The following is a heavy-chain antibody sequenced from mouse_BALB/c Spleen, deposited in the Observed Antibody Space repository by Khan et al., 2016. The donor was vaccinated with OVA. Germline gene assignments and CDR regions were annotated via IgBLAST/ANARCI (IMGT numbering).Heavy chain of an antibody. CDR2: ISTGGRKI. J-gene: IGHJ2*01. Sequence: EVMLVESGGGLVKPGGSLKLSCAASGLTFSSSAMSWVRPTPEKRLEWVATISTGGRKIYYADSVKGRFTISRDNAENTLSLQMSSLRAESTAMYYCAGSITPVAAFYYWGPGTTLSVSS. V-gene: IGHV5-9-1*01. D-gene: IGHD1-1*01. CDR3: AGSITPVAAFYY. CDR1: GLTFSSSA.